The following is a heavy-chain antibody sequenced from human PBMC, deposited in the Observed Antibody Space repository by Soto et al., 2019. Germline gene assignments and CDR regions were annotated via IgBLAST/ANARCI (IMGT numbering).Heavy chain of an antibody. CDR3: ARLDLDTAMAHYYYYGMDV. Sequence: PSETLSLTCTVSGGSISSYYWSWIRQPPGKGLEWIGYIYYSGSTNYNPSLKSRVTISVDTSKNQFSLKLSSVTAADTAVYYCARLDLDTAMAHYYYYGMDVWGQGTTVTVSS. CDR1: GGSISSYY. D-gene: IGHD5-18*01. CDR2: IYYSGST. J-gene: IGHJ6*02. V-gene: IGHV4-59*01.